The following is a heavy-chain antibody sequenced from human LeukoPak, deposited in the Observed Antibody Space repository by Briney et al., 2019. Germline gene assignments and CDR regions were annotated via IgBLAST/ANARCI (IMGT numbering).Heavy chain of an antibody. D-gene: IGHD1-1*01. CDR3: ARVPISLYYFDY. CDR1: GGSVSSGFYY. Sequence: SETLSLTCTVSGGSVSSGFYYWSWIRQPPGKGLEWIGYISYSGSTNYNPSLNSRVTISVDTSKNQFSLKLSSVTSADTAVYYCARVPISLYYFDYWGQGTLVTVSS. J-gene: IGHJ4*02. CDR2: ISYSGST. V-gene: IGHV4-61*01.